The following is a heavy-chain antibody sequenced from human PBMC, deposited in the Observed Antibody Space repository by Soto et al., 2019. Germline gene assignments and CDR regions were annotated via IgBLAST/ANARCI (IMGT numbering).Heavy chain of an antibody. CDR1: GGTFSRYA. D-gene: IGHD2-2*02. Sequence: SVKVSCKASGGTFSRYAISWVRQAPGQGLEWMGGIIPIFGTANYAQKFQCRVTITADESTSTAYMELSSLSSEDPAVYYCARERCSSTNCDTSTSYYYGMGVWRQGHTVTVCS. CDR2: IIPIFGTA. J-gene: IGHJ6*02. V-gene: IGHV1-69*13. CDR3: ARERCSSTNCDTSTSYYYGMGV.